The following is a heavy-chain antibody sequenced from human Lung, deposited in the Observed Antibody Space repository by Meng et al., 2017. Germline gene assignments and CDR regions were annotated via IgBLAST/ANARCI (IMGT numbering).Heavy chain of an antibody. D-gene: IGHD4-11*01. Sequence: QVQISQWGAGLLKPAEPLSLTCVVSGGSFSDYYWSWIRQPPGKGLEWIGEINHSGSTNYNPSLESRATISVDTSQNNLSLKLSSVTAADSAVYYCARGPTTMAHDFDYWGQGTLVTVSS. CDR2: INHSGST. CDR1: GGSFSDYY. CDR3: ARGPTTMAHDFDY. J-gene: IGHJ4*02. V-gene: IGHV4-34*01.